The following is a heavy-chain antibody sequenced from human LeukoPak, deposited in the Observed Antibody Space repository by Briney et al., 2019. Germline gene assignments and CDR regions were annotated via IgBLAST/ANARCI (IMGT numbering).Heavy chain of an antibody. V-gene: IGHV4-4*07. J-gene: IGHJ4*02. Sequence: SETLSLTCTVSGGSISSYYWSWIRQPAGKGLEWIGRIYTSGSTNYNPSLKSRVTISVDKSKNQFSLKLSSVTAADTAVYYCASLREYYFDYWGQGTLVTVSS. CDR2: IYTSGST. CDR3: ASLREYYFDY. CDR1: GGSISSYY.